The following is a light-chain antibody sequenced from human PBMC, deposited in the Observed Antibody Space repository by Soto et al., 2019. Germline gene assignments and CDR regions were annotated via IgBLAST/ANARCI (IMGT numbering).Light chain of an antibody. CDR2: GAF. Sequence: EKVMNQSPAALSVYPGERATLSCRASQSVSSNLAWYQQKPGQAPRLLLYGAFTRATGIPDRFSGSGSGTDFTLTISRLEPEDCAVYCCPQSGSSPIPFGHGTRLEI. CDR1: QSVSSN. V-gene: IGKV3-20*01. J-gene: IGKJ5*01. CDR3: PQSGSSPIP.